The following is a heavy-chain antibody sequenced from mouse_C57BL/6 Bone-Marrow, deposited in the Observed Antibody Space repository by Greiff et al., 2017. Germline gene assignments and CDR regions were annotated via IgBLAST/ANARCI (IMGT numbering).Heavy chain of an antibody. J-gene: IGHJ3*01. CDR3: AREGDYYGSSPFAY. CDR2: IDSSDSYT. V-gene: IGHV1-69*01. Sequence: VQLQQPGAELVMPGASVKLSCKASGYTFTSYWMHWVKQRPGQGLEWIGEIDSSDSYTNYTQKFKGKSTLTVDKSSSTAYMQLSSLTSEDSAVXYCAREGDYYGSSPFAYWGQGTLVTVSA. CDR1: GYTFTSYW. D-gene: IGHD1-1*01.